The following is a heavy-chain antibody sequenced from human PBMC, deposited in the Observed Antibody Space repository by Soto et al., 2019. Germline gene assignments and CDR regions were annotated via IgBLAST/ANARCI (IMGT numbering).Heavy chain of an antibody. CDR2: TYYRSKWYN. Sequence: PSQTLSLTCAISGDSVSSNSAAWNWIRQSPSRGLEWLGRTYYRSKWYNDYTVSVKSRITINPDTSKNQFSLQLDSVTPEDTAVYYCARDPTYYTGGSCFSGGWFDPWGQGTLVTVSS. CDR3: ARDPTYYTGGSCFSGGWFDP. V-gene: IGHV6-1*01. D-gene: IGHD2-15*01. J-gene: IGHJ5*02. CDR1: GDSVSSNSAA.